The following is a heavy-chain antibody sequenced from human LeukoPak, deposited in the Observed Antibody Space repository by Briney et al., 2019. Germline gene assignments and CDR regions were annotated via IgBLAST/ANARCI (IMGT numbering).Heavy chain of an antibody. CDR2: INHSGST. CDR1: GGSFSGYY. Sequence: SETRSLTCAVYGGSFSGYYWSWIRQPPGKGLEWIGEINHSGSTNYNPSLKSRVTISVDTSKNQFSLKLSSVTAADTAVYYCARSYSGSYQGGNYFDYWGQGTLVTVSS. D-gene: IGHD1-26*01. V-gene: IGHV4-34*01. CDR3: ARSYSGSYQGGNYFDY. J-gene: IGHJ4*02.